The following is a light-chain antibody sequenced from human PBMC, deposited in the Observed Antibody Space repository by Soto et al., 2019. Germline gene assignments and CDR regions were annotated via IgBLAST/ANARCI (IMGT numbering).Light chain of an antibody. J-gene: IGKJ3*01. V-gene: IGKV3-20*01. Sequence: EIVLTQSPTTLSLSPGERATLSCRASQSVSNSLLAWFQQKPGQAPGLLIFSASSRATGIPDRFSGSGSGTDFTLIINRLEPEDFAVYYCQQYGSSPFTFGPGTKVDIK. CDR1: QSVSNSL. CDR2: SAS. CDR3: QQYGSSPFT.